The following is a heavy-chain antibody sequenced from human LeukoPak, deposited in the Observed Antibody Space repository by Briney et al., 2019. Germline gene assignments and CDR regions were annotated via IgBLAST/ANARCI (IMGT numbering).Heavy chain of an antibody. CDR1: GFAFNSYG. J-gene: IGHJ4*02. D-gene: IGHD4-23*01. CDR2: IWYDGTNI. V-gene: IGHV3-33*01. CDR3: TRLARWSSDY. Sequence: GRSLRLSCAASGFAFNSYGMHWVRQAPGKGLEWVAIIWYDGTNIHYADSVKGRFTISRDNSKNTLYLQMNSLRADDTAVYYCTRLARWSSDYWGQGTLVTVSS.